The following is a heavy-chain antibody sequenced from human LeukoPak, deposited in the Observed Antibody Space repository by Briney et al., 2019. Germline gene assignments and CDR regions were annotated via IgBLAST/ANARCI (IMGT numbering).Heavy chain of an antibody. CDR3: ARVNSYGNYFDY. V-gene: IGHV1-69*13. CDR1: GGTFSSYA. CDR2: IIPIFGTA. Sequence: GASVKVSCKASGGTFSSYAISWVRQAPGQGLEWMGGIIPIFGTANYAQKFQGRVTITADESTSTAYMELSSQRSEDTAVYYCARVNSYGNYFDYWGQGTLVTVSS. D-gene: IGHD5-18*01. J-gene: IGHJ4*02.